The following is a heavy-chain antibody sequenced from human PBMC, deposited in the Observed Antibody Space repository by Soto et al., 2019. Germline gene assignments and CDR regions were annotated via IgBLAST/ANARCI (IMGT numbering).Heavy chain of an antibody. J-gene: IGHJ4*02. CDR1: GGCMCSSSYY. V-gene: IGHV4-39*01. D-gene: IGHD6-19*01. Sequence: PSDCMYITCTISGGCMCSSSYYWCWIRQPPGKGLEWLGSIYYSGSALHNPSLKSRVTISVDTSKNQFSFKLSSVTAADTAVYYCARRPRQGTVAGDFWGQGTLVTVSS. CDR3: ARRPRQGTVAGDF. CDR2: IYYSGSA.